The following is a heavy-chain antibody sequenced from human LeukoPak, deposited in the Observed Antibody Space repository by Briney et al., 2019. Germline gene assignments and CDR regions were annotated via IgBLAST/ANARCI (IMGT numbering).Heavy chain of an antibody. D-gene: IGHD3-10*01. CDR1: GYTFTGYY. CDR3: ARDFQGSPISY. J-gene: IGHJ4*02. CDR2: INPNSGGT. V-gene: IGHV1-2*02. Sequence: ASVKVSCKASGYTFTGYYMHWVRQAPGQGLEWMGWINPNSGGTNYAQKFQGRVTMTRDTSISTAYMELRSLRSDDTAVYYCARDFQGSPISYWGQGTLVTVSS.